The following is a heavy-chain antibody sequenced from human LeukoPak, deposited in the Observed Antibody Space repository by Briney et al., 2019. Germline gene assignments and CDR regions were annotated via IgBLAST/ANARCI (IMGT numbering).Heavy chain of an antibody. CDR2: IYHSGST. V-gene: IGHV4-4*02. CDR1: GVSISGSNW. CDR3: ARGPPPDWSRVYYYYYGMDV. D-gene: IGHD3-9*01. J-gene: IGHJ6*02. Sequence: SETLSLTCAVSGVSISGSNWWSWVRQPPGKGLEWIGEIYHSGSTNYNPSLKSRVTISVDTSKNQFSLKLSSVTAADTAVYYCARGPPPDWSRVYYYYYGMDVWGQGTTVTVSS.